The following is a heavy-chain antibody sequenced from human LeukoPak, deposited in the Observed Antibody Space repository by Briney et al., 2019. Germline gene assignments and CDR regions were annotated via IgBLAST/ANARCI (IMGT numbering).Heavy chain of an antibody. J-gene: IGHJ6*03. Sequence: SETLSLTCAVYGGSFSGYYWSWIRQPPGKGLEWIGEINHSGSTNYNPSLKSRVTISVDTSKNQFSLKLSPVTAADTAVYYCARRRYSYGSGYYYYMDVWGKGTTVTVSS. CDR2: INHSGST. CDR1: GGSFSGYY. V-gene: IGHV4-34*01. CDR3: ARRRYSYGSGYYYYMDV. D-gene: IGHD5-18*01.